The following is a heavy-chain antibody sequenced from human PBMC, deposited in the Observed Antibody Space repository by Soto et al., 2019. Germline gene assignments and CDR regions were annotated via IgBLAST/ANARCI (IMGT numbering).Heavy chain of an antibody. Sequence: QVQLEESGPGLVKPSETLSLTCTVSGGSISSYYWSWVRQPAGKGLEWIGHISATGSTKYNPSLKSRVTMSIATSKNQFSLRLTSLTDADTALYYCARSSVAGPEYLQYWGQGNLFTVSS. J-gene: IGHJ1*01. V-gene: IGHV4-4*07. CDR2: ISATGST. D-gene: IGHD6-19*01. CDR1: GGSISSYY. CDR3: ARSSVAGPEYLQY.